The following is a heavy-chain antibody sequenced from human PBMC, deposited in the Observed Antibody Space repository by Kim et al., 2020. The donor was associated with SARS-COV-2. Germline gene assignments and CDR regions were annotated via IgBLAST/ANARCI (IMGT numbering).Heavy chain of an antibody. V-gene: IGHV3-7*01. CDR3: ARDQSTTWSGGAYYYGMDV. Sequence: GGSLRLSCAASGFSFSSFRMSWVRQAPGKGLEWVANINQDGSQKYSVDSLRGRFIISRDNAKNSLYLQMNRLRGDDTAVYYCARDQSTTWSGGAYYYGMDVCGGGLTVTVSA. J-gene: IGHJ6*01. CDR1: GFSFSSFR. D-gene: IGHD1-1*01. CDR2: INQDGSQK.